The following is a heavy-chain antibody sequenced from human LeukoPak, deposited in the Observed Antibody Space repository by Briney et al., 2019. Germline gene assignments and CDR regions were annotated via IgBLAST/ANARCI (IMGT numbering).Heavy chain of an antibody. CDR3: TTAPPPNYYGSGSYFPI. V-gene: IGHV3-15*01. CDR2: IKSKTDGGTT. D-gene: IGHD3-10*01. Sequence: PGGSLRLSCAASGFTFSNAWMSWVRQAPGKGLEWVGRIKSKTDGGTTDYAAPVKDRFTISRDDSKNTLYLQMNSLKTEDTAAYYCTTAPPPNYYGSGSYFPIWGQGTLVTVSS. J-gene: IGHJ4*02. CDR1: GFTFSNAW.